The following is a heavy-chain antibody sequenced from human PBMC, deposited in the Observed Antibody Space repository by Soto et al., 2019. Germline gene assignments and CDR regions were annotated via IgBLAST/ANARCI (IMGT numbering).Heavy chain of an antibody. J-gene: IGHJ5*02. V-gene: IGHV4-61*01. D-gene: IGHD3-9*01. CDR1: GGSVTRINYY. Sequence: QVQLEESGPGLVKTSETLSLTCSVSGGSVTRINYYWSWIRQPPGKGLEWIGYIYNSGSTIYNPPRKSRVAISLDSSKTHFSLGLTSVIAADTALYYCASHQAPGYFQFDSWDQGTRGTVST. CDR3: ASHQAPGYFQFDS. CDR2: IYNSGST.